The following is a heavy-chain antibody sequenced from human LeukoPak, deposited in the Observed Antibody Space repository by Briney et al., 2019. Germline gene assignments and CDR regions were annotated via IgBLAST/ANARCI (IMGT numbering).Heavy chain of an antibody. D-gene: IGHD5-18*01. CDR3: AREDGTAMDNAFDI. V-gene: IGHV4-61*02. CDR1: GGSIASGSYY. CDR2: IYISGST. J-gene: IGHJ3*02. Sequence: SETLSLTCTVSGGSIASGSYYWSWIRQPAGKGLEWIGRIYISGSTDYNPSLKSRVTISLDTSKNQFSLRLSSVTAADTAVYYCAREDGTAMDNAFDIWSQGTMVTVSS.